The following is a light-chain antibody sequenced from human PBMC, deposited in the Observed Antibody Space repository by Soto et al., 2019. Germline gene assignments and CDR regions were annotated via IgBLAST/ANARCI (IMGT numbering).Light chain of an antibody. CDR2: LGS. Sequence: DIVMTQSPGSLPVTPGESAFISCRSSQSLLRSDGYSSLDWYRQKSGQSPQLLIHLGSIRAPWDPDRFSGSGSGTDFTLKITRVEADDVGIYYCMQARQAPPTFGGGTRVEVK. CDR3: MQARQAPPT. CDR1: QSLLRSDGYSS. V-gene: IGKV2-28*01. J-gene: IGKJ4*01.